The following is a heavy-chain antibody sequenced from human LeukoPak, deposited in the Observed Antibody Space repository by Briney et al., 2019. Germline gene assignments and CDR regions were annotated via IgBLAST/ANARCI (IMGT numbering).Heavy chain of an antibody. Sequence: PGGSLRLSCAASGFTFNNYAMSWVRQAPGKGLEWVSAISGSDPGTYYADSVKGRFTISRDNSKNTLYLQMNSLRAEDTAVYYCAKRRGLELLYYYYMDVWGKGTTVTVSS. CDR2: ISGSDPGT. J-gene: IGHJ6*03. V-gene: IGHV3-23*01. D-gene: IGHD1-7*01. CDR1: GFTFNNYA. CDR3: AKRRGLELLYYYYMDV.